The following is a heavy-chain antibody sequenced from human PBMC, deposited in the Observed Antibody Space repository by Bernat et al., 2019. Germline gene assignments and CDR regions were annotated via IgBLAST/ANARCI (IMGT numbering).Heavy chain of an antibody. CDR1: GYTFTSYA. CDR3: ARDGPLSSTWPDAFDI. J-gene: IGHJ3*02. V-gene: IGHV1-3*01. Sequence: QVQLVQSGAEVKKPGASVKVSCKASGYTFTSYAMHWVRQAPGQRLEWMGWINAGNGNTKYSQKFQGRVTITRDTSASTAYMELSSLRSEDTAVYYCARDGPLSSTWPDAFDIWGQGTMVTVSS. CDR2: INAGNGNT. D-gene: IGHD6-13*01.